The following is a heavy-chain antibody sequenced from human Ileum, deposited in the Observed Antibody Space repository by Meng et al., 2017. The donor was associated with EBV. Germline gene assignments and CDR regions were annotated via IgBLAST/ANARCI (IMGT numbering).Heavy chain of an antibody. CDR3: AKVSLTGTFYDH. CDR1: GGSVISNNW. V-gene: IGHV4-4*02. CDR2: IFHIGST. Sequence: QVAPQESGPRLVKPSGTLSFTCAVSGGSVISNNWWSWVRQPPGKGLEWIGEIFHIGSTNNSPSLKSRVTISVDNSKNQFSLSLTSVTAADTAIYYCAKVSLTGTFYDHWGQGILVTVSS. D-gene: IGHD3-9*01. J-gene: IGHJ4*02.